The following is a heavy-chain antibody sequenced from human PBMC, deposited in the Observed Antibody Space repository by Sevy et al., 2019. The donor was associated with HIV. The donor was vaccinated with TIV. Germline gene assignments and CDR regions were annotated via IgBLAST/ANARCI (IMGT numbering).Heavy chain of an antibody. CDR2: FIPIFGSA. CDR3: AAYWLEEGYNYFGS. D-gene: IGHD5-12*01. J-gene: IGHJ4*02. V-gene: IGHV1-69*13. Sequence: ASVKVSCKASGGTFSSYAFNWVRQAPGQGLEWMGGFIPIFGSAHYAQTFQGRDTITADESASASYMELNSLRSEDTAVYYCAAYWLEEGYNYFGSWGQGTLVPDSS. CDR1: GGTFSSYA.